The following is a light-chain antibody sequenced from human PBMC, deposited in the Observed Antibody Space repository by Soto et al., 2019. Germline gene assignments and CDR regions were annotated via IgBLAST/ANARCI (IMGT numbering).Light chain of an antibody. J-gene: IGLJ1*01. V-gene: IGLV2-8*01. CDR2: EVN. Sequence: ALTQPPSASGSPGQSVAISCTLTSIDVGGYNYVSWYQQHPGKAPKLMIYEVNKRPSGVPDRFSGSKSGNTASLTVSGLQAEDEADYYCSSYAGSSNVFGTGTKVTVL. CDR1: SIDVGGYNY. CDR3: SSYAGSSNV.